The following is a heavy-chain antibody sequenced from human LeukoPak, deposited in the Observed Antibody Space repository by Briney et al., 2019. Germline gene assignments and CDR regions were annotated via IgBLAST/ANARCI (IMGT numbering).Heavy chain of an antibody. CDR2: INHSGST. CDR1: GGSFSGYY. V-gene: IGHV4-34*01. D-gene: IGHD5-12*01. CDR3: ARGKVATIDY. Sequence: SETLSLTCAVYGGSFSGYYWSWIRQPPGKGLEWIGEINHSGSTNYNPSLKSRVTISVDTTKNQFSLKLSSVTAADTAVYYCARGKVATIDYWGQGTLVTVSS. J-gene: IGHJ4*02.